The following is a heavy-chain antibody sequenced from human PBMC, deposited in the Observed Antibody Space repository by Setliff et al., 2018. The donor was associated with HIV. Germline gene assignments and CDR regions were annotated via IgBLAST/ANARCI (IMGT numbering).Heavy chain of an antibody. CDR3: ARVGLHGDPPTGYYFYMDV. D-gene: IGHD4-17*01. V-gene: IGHV4-61*09. Sequence: PSETLSLTCTVSGGSISSGDYSWSWIRQPAGKGLEWLGHIDTTGSTTYNPTLKSRVTISVDTSKNQFSLRLSSVTAADTAVYSCARVGLHGDPPTGYYFYMDVWGKGTTVTVSS. CDR1: GGSISSGDYS. J-gene: IGHJ6*03. CDR2: IDTTGST.